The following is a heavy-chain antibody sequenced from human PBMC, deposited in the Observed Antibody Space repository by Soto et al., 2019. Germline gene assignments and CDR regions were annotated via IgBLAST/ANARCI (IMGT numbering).Heavy chain of an antibody. V-gene: IGHV3-11*01. CDR2: ISRSGSTI. D-gene: IGHD3-16*01. Sequence: QMQLVESEGGLVEPGGSLRLSCEASGFTFSNHYMSWIRQAPGKGLEWVSYISRSGSTIYYADSVRGRFTISRDNSKSSLYLQMDSLRAEDTAMYYCGRDPELWDENVATRPSIYYYGMDVWGQGTTVTVSS. CDR1: GFTFSNHY. CDR3: GRDPELWDENVATRPSIYYYGMDV. J-gene: IGHJ6*02.